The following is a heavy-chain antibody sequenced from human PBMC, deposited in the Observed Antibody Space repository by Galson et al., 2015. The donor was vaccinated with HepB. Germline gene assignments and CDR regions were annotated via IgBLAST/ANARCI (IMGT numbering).Heavy chain of an antibody. J-gene: IGHJ3*02. V-gene: IGHV3-23*01. Sequence: SLRLSCAASGFTFSSYAMSWVRQAPGKGLEWVSAISGNGGSTYYADSVKGRFTISRDNSKNTLYLQMNSLRAEDTAVYYCAKGVGSGYYYAAFDIWGQGTMVTVSS. CDR1: GFTFSSYA. CDR3: AKGVGSGYYYAAFDI. D-gene: IGHD3-22*01. CDR2: ISGNGGST.